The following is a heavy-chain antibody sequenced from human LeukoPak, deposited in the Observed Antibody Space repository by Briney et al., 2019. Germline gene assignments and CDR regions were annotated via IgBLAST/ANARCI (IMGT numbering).Heavy chain of an antibody. CDR3: AREKQLVLDY. CDR1: GGSFSGYY. V-gene: IGHV4-34*01. Sequence: PSETLSLTCAVYGGSFSGYYWTWIRHPPGKGLEWIGEINHSGSTNYNPSLKSRVTISVDTSKNQFSLKLSSVTAADTAVYYCAREKQLVLDYWGQGTLVTVSS. CDR2: INHSGST. D-gene: IGHD6-6*01. J-gene: IGHJ4*02.